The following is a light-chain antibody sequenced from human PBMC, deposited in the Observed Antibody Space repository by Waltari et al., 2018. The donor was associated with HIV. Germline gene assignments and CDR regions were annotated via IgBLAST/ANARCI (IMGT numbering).Light chain of an antibody. CDR1: SSDFGGYKF. CDR2: EVS. V-gene: IGLV2-14*01. J-gene: IGLJ3*02. Sequence: QSALSQPAPVSGSPGQSLPISCTGTSSDFGGYKFVPWYQQQPGKAPKLMISEVSSRPSGVSNRFSGSKAGNTASLTISGLQAEDEADYYCSSYTASSTWVFGGGTKLTVL. CDR3: SSYTASSTWV.